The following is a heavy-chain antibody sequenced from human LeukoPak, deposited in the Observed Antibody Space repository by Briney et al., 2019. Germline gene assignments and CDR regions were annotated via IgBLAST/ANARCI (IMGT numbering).Heavy chain of an antibody. V-gene: IGHV4-31*03. Sequence: SETLSLTCTVSGGSISSGGYYWSWIRQHPGKGLEWIGYVYYSGSTYYNPSLKSRVTISVDTSKNQFSLKLSSVTAADTAVYYCAGAAVVPAAMVHYYYYGMDVWGQGTTVTVSS. CDR2: VYYSGST. J-gene: IGHJ6*02. CDR1: GGSISSGGYY. CDR3: AGAAVVPAAMVHYYYYGMDV. D-gene: IGHD2-2*01.